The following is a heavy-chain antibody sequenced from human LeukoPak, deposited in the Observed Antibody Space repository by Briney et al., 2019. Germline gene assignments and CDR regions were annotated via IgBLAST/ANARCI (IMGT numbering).Heavy chain of an antibody. D-gene: IGHD5-24*01. CDR1: EYSFTGYW. Sequence: GESLKISCKGSEYSFTGYWIGWVRQMPGKGLEWMGIIYPGDSDTRYSPSFQGQVTISADKSISTAYLQWSSLKASDTAMYYCARPRRTRMATTYYFDYWGQGTLVTVSS. V-gene: IGHV5-51*01. CDR3: ARPRRTRMATTYYFDY. CDR2: IYPGDSDT. J-gene: IGHJ4*02.